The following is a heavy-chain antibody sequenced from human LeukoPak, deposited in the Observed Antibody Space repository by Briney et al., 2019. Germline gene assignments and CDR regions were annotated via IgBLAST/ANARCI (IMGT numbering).Heavy chain of an antibody. CDR3: ARDAGTIMITFGGVIVANPFDY. CDR1: GFTFSSYA. CDR2: ISYDGSNK. Sequence: GGSLRLSCAASGFTFSSYAMHWVRQAPGKGLEWVAVISYDGSNKYYADSVKGRFTISRDNSKNTLYLQMNSLRAEDTAVYYCARDAGTIMITFGGVIVANPFDYWGQGTLVTVSS. D-gene: IGHD3-16*02. J-gene: IGHJ4*02. V-gene: IGHV3-30*04.